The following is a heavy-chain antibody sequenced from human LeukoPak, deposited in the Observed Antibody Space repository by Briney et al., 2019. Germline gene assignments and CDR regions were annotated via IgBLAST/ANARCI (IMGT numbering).Heavy chain of an antibody. D-gene: IGHD3-10*01. J-gene: IGHJ3*02. Sequence: GGSLRLSCAASGFTFSSYGMHWVRQAPGKGLEWVAVIWYDGSNKYYADSVKGRFTISRDNSKNTLYLQMNSLRAEDTAVYYCARWRSMVRGVNGFDAFDIWGQGTVVTVSS. V-gene: IGHV3-33*01. CDR2: IWYDGSNK. CDR3: ARWRSMVRGVNGFDAFDI. CDR1: GFTFSSYG.